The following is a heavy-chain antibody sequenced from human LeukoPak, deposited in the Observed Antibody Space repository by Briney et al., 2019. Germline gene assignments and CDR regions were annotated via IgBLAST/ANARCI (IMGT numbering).Heavy chain of an antibody. Sequence: ASVKVSCKASGYTFTSYYMHWVRQAPGQGLEWMGIINPSGGSTSYAQKFQGRVTMTRDTSTSTVYMELSSPRSEDTAVYYCARVVQYSSSSVDWGLIDYWGQGTLVTVSS. CDR3: ARVVQYSSSSVDWGLIDY. D-gene: IGHD6-6*01. CDR1: GYTFTSYY. V-gene: IGHV1-46*01. CDR2: INPSGGST. J-gene: IGHJ4*02.